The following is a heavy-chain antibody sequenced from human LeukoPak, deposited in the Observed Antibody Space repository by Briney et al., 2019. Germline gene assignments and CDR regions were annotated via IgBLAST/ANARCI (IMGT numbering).Heavy chain of an antibody. CDR3: AAALNWNTQAL. Sequence: ASVKVSCKASGYTFTGYYMHWVRQAPGQGLEWMGWINPNSGGTNYAQKFQGRVTMTRDTSISTAYMELSSLRSEDTAVYYCAAALNWNTQALWGQGTLVTVSS. J-gene: IGHJ4*02. D-gene: IGHD1-1*01. V-gene: IGHV1-2*02. CDR2: INPNSGGT. CDR1: GYTFTGYY.